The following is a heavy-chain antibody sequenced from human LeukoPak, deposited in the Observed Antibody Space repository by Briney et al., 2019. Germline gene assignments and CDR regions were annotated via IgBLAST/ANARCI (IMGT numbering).Heavy chain of an antibody. CDR1: GYTFTGYY. D-gene: IGHD5-12*01. CDR2: INPNSGGT. V-gene: IGHV1-2*02. CDR3: ARGSGGGYSGYDRDLDY. Sequence: ASVKVSCKASGYTFTGYYMHWVRQAPGQGLEWMGWINPNSGGTNYAQKFQGRVTMTRDTSISTAYMELSRLRSDDTAVYYCARGSGGGYSGYDRDLDYWGQGTLVTVSS. J-gene: IGHJ4*02.